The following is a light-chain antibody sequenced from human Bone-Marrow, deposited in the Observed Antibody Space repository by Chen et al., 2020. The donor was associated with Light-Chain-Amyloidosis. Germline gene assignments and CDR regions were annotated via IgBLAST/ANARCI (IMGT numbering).Light chain of an antibody. CDR2: RDT. J-gene: IGLJ2*01. CDR3: QSADSSGTYEVI. V-gene: IGLV3-25*03. Sequence: SYELTQPPSVSVSPGQTARLPCSGDDLPTKYAYWYQQKPGQAPVLVIHRDTERPSGISERFSGSISGTTATLTISGVQAEDEADYHCQSADSSGTYEVIFGGGTKLTVL. CDR1: DLPTKY.